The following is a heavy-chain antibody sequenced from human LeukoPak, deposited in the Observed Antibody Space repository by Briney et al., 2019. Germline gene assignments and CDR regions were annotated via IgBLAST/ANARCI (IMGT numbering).Heavy chain of an antibody. CDR2: VGTAGDT. CDR1: GFTFSSYN. J-gene: IGHJ3*02. V-gene: IGHV3-13*01. Sequence: PGGSLRLSRTASGFTFSSYNMHWVRQPTGKGLEWVSAVGTAGDTYYPGSVKGRFTISRENAKNSLYLQMNSLRAGDTAVYYCARRGDSRGYYDALDIWGQGTMVTVSS. D-gene: IGHD3-22*01. CDR3: ARRGDSRGYYDALDI.